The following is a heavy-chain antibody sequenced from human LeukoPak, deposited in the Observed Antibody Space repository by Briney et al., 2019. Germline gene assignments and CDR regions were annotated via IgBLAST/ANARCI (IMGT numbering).Heavy chain of an antibody. J-gene: IGHJ4*02. CDR2: LNAGNGLT. V-gene: IGHV1-3*01. CDR1: GYTLITYV. Sequence: ASVKVSCKASGYTLITYVMHWVRQAPGQRLEWMGWLNAGNGLTKYSQKFQGTVTITRDTSASTAYMELSSLRSEDTAVYYCATSRNSARGIDYWGQGTLVTVSS. D-gene: IGHD2-15*01. CDR3: ATSRNSARGIDY.